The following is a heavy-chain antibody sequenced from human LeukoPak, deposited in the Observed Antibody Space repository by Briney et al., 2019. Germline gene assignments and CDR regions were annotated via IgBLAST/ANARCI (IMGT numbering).Heavy chain of an antibody. D-gene: IGHD1-26*01. CDR1: GFTFSDYS. CDR3: AKDGGTHFDH. CDR2: ISSSGTTI. V-gene: IGHV3-48*01. Sequence: GVSLTLSCAASGFTFSDYSMNWVRQAPGKGLEWVSYISSSGTTISYAQSVKGRFTITRDNAQNSLTLHMNTLRADDTAVYYCAKDGGTHFDHWGQGTLVTVSS. J-gene: IGHJ4*02.